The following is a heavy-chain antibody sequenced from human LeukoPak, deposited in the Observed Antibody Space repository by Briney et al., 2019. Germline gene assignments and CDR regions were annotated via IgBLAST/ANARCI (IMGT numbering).Heavy chain of an antibody. D-gene: IGHD3-16*01. V-gene: IGHV4-34*01. CDR3: ASMNYYYYGMDV. CDR1: GGSFSGYY. CDR2: INHSGST. Sequence: SETLSLTCAVYGGSFSGYYWSWLRQPPGKGREWIGEINHSGSTNYNPSLKSRVTISVDTSKNQFSLKLSSVTAADTAVYYCASMNYYYYGMDVWGQGTTVTVSS. J-gene: IGHJ6*02.